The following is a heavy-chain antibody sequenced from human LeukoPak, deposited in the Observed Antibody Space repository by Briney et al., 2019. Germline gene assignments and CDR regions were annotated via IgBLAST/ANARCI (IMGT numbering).Heavy chain of an antibody. V-gene: IGHV3-23*01. CDR2: ISGSGGST. J-gene: IGHJ4*02. CDR3: AKQMIVVVVAAGSGISGLERSLNGHFDY. Sequence: GGSLRLSCAASGFTFSSYAMSWVRQAPGKGLEWVSAISGSGGSTYYADSVKGRFTISRDNSKNTLYLQMNSLRAEDTAVYYCAKQMIVVVVAAGSGISGLERSLNGHFDYWGQGTLVTVSS. CDR1: GFTFSSYA. D-gene: IGHD2-15*01.